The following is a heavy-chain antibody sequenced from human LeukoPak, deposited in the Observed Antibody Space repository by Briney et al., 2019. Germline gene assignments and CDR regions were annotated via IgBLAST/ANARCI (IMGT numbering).Heavy chain of an antibody. Sequence: GGSLRLSCAASGFSFSSYTMNWVRQAPGKGLEWVSSISSGSGYIYYADSVKGRFTISRDNAKNSLYLQMNSLRDEDTAVYYCARPESESSGSLGAFDVWGQATMVTVSS. CDR2: ISSGSGYI. J-gene: IGHJ3*01. D-gene: IGHD3-22*01. V-gene: IGHV3-21*01. CDR3: ARPESESSGSLGAFDV. CDR1: GFSFSSYT.